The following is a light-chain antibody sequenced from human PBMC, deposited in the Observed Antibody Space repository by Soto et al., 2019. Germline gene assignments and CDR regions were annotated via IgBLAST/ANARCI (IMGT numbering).Light chain of an antibody. CDR1: QSVSSSY. Sequence: CFRASQSVSSSYLAWYQQKPGQAPRLLIYGASSRATGIPARFRGCGPETAYALSLRSLQSDDTALPFSHQPASLGTCGQGTKVDIK. V-gene: IGKV3-20*01. CDR3: HQPASLGT. J-gene: IGKJ1*01. CDR2: GAS.